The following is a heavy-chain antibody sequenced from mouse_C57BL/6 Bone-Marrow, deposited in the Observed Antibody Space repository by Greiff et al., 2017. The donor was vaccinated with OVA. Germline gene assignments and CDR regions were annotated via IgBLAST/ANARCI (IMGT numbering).Heavy chain of an antibody. D-gene: IGHD2-10*02. CDR2: ISYDGSH. V-gene: IGHV3-6*01. J-gene: IGHJ2*01. Sequence: EVQLVESGPGLVKPSQSLSLTCSVTGYSIPSGYYWNWNRQFPGNKQEWLGYISYDGSHNYNPSLKNRTSITRDNSKNQFVVNVNSVTTEDTATYYCARERGMVYYLDYWGQGTTLTVAS. CDR1: GYSIPSGYY. CDR3: ARERGMVYYLDY.